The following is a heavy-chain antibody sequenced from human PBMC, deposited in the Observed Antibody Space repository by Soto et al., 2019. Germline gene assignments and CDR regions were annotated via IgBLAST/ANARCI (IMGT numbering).Heavy chain of an antibody. Sequence: SETLSLTCAVSGGSISSYYWSWIRQPPGKGLEWIGYIYYSGSTNYNPSLKSRVTISVDTSKNQFSLKLSSVTAADTAVYYCARHGSGSYYATLGYYYYYGMDVWGQGTTVIVSS. CDR3: ARHGSGSYYATLGYYYYYGMDV. J-gene: IGHJ6*02. D-gene: IGHD3-10*01. CDR1: GGSISSYY. V-gene: IGHV4-59*01. CDR2: IYYSGST.